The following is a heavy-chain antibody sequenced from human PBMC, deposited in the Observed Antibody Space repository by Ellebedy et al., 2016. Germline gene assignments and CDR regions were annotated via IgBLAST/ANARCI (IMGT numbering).Heavy chain of an antibody. J-gene: IGHJ6*03. Sequence: SETLSLXXTVSGGSISSSSYYWGWIRQPPGKGLEWIGSIYYSGSTYYNPSLKSRVTISVDTSKNQFSLKLSSVTAANTAVYYCARQMEDMNYYYYYMDVWGKGTTVTVSS. V-gene: IGHV4-39*01. CDR1: GGSISSSSYY. CDR3: ARQMEDMNYYYYYMDV. CDR2: IYYSGST. D-gene: IGHD2-15*01.